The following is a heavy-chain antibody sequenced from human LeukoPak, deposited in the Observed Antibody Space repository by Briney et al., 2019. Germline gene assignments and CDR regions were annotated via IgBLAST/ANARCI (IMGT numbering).Heavy chain of an antibody. Sequence: GGSLRLSCAASGLSFSSYVMHWVRQAPGKGLEWVAIISYDGSNEYYADSVKGRFTISRDNSKNTLYLQMNSLRAADTAVYYCARDKGTSCLSSFDYWGQGTLVTVSS. CDR1: GLSFSSYV. D-gene: IGHD6-6*01. J-gene: IGHJ4*02. CDR3: ARDKGTSCLSSFDY. CDR2: ISYDGSNE. V-gene: IGHV3-30*04.